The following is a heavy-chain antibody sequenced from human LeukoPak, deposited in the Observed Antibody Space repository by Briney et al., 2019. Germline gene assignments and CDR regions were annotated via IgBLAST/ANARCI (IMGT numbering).Heavy chain of an antibody. D-gene: IGHD4-17*01. CDR3: ANAEYGDYVGYFDY. CDR2: ISYDGSNK. J-gene: IGHJ4*02. Sequence: GGSLRISCAASGFTFSSYGMHWVRQTPGKGLEWVAVISYDGSNKYYADSVKGRFTISRDNSKNTLYLQMNSLRVEDTAVYYCANAEYGDYVGYFDYWGQGTLVTVSS. CDR1: GFTFSSYG. V-gene: IGHV3-30*18.